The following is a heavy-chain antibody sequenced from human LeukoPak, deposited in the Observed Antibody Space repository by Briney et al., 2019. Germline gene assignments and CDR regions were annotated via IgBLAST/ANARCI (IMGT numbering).Heavy chain of an antibody. CDR1: GFNFSSYG. J-gene: IGHJ4*02. V-gene: IGHV3-33*01. D-gene: IGHD6-19*01. CDR3: ARDSLPMAVTGPFDH. Sequence: GRSLRLSCAASGFNFSSYGMHWVRQAPGKGLEWVTSIWLDGSNIHYADSVKGRVTISRDNSKSALYLQMNSLRAEDTAIYYCARDSLPMAVTGPFDHWGQGALVTVSS. CDR2: IWLDGSNI.